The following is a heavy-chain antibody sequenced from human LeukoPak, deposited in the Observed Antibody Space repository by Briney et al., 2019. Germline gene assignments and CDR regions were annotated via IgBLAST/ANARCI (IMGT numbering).Heavy chain of an antibody. Sequence: GGSLRLSCAASGFTVSSNYMSWVRQAPGKGLEWVSVIYSGGSTYYADSVKGRFTISRDNSKNTLYLQMNSLRAEDTAVYYCAGTPHSMVRGVIHLVFDYWGQGTLVTVSS. J-gene: IGHJ4*02. CDR2: IYSGGST. CDR3: AGTPHSMVRGVIHLVFDY. CDR1: GFTVSSNY. D-gene: IGHD3-10*01. V-gene: IGHV3-53*01.